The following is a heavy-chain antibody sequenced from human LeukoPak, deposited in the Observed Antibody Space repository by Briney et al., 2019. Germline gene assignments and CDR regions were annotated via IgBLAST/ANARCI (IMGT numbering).Heavy chain of an antibody. V-gene: IGHV4-39*07. CDR1: SGSISTSNYY. CDR3: ARAVGGDGSGSL. J-gene: IGHJ4*02. Sequence: SETLSLTCTVSSGSISTSNYYWGWVRQPPGKALEWIGNIFYSGSTYYSPSLKSRVTISLDTSRNQFSLKLSSVTAADTAVYYCARAVGGDGSGSLWGPGTLVTVSS. D-gene: IGHD3-10*01. CDR2: IFYSGST.